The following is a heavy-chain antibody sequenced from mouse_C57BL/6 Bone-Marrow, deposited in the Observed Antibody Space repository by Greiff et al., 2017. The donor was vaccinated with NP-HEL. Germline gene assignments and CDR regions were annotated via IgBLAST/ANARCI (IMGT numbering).Heavy chain of an antibody. CDR1: GFTFSDYG. CDR3: AGITTVVYWYFDV. D-gene: IGHD1-1*01. V-gene: IGHV5-17*01. J-gene: IGHJ1*03. Sequence: EVMLVESGGGLVKPGGSLKLSCAASGFTFSDYGMHWVRQAPEKGLEWVAYISSGSSTIYYADTVKGRFTISRDNAKNTLFLQMTSLRSEDTAMYYCAGITTVVYWYFDVWGTGTTVTVSS. CDR2: ISSGSSTI.